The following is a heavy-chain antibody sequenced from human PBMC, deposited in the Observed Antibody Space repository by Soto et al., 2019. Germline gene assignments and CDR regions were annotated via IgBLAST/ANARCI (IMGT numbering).Heavy chain of an antibody. V-gene: IGHV3-48*01. J-gene: IGHJ5*02. CDR3: ARAYYYDSSGYLNWFDP. Sequence: RLSCAASGLNFSSHSMHWILQTQGKGLEWVSYISSSSSTIYYADSVKGRFTISRDNAKNSLYLQMNSLRAEDTAVYYCARAYYYDSSGYLNWFDPWGQRTLVTVSS. D-gene: IGHD3-22*01. CDR1: GLNFSSHS. CDR2: ISSSSSTI.